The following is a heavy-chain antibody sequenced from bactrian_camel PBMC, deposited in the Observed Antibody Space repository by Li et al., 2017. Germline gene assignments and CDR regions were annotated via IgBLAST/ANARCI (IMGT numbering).Heavy chain of an antibody. D-gene: IGHD5*01. CDR2: IFPAGTNA. V-gene: IGHV3-2*01. CDR1: GFTFSTSY. Sequence: VQLVESGGGLVQPGASLRLSCAASGFTFSTSYMTWIRHVPDKGLEWVATIFPAGTNAYYPGGVKGRFTISRNNAENTVYLQLDNLKSDDSALYYCTTVPTMGWVRSPLRGIGQGTQVTVS. J-gene: IGHJ4*01.